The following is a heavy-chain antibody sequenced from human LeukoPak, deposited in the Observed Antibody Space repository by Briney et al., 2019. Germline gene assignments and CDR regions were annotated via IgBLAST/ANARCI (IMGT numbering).Heavy chain of an antibody. J-gene: IGHJ3*02. V-gene: IGHV4-61*02. Sequence: PSETLSLTCTVSGGSISSGSYYWSWIRQPAGKGLEWIGRIYTSGSTNYNPSLKSRVTISVDTSKNQFSLRLSSVTAADTAVYYCARGSVRSSSWYAFDAFDIWGQGTMVTVSS. D-gene: IGHD6-13*01. CDR1: GGSISSGSYY. CDR3: ARGSVRSSSWYAFDAFDI. CDR2: IYTSGST.